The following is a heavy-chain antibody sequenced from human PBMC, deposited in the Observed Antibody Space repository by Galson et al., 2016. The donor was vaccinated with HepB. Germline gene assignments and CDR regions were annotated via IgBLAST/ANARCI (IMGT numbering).Heavy chain of an antibody. CDR3: AGSCSSTRCSMSRYLYAMGV. CDR2: ISWNGDNT. D-gene: IGHD2-2*01. J-gene: IGHJ6*02. Sequence: SLRLSCAASGITFDDYAMHWVRQVPGKGLEWVSHISWNGDNTGYADSVKGRFTITRDNAKNSLYLQMNSLRPEDSALYYCAGSCSSTRCSMSRYLYAMGVWGQETTVTVSS. V-gene: IGHV3-9*01. CDR1: GITFDDYA.